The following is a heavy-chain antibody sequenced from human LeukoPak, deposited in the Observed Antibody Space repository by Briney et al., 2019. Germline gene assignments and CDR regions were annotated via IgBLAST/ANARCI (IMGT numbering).Heavy chain of an antibody. CDR2: ISAYNGNT. CDR1: GYTFTSYG. D-gene: IGHD3-3*01. CDR3: AREHYDFWSGSVWFDP. Sequence: ASVKVSCKASGYTFTSYGISWVRQAPGQGLEWMGWISAYNGNTNYAQKLQGRVTMTTDTSTSTAYMELRSLRSDDTAVYYCAREHYDFWSGSVWFDPWGQGTLVTVSS. J-gene: IGHJ5*02. V-gene: IGHV1-18*01.